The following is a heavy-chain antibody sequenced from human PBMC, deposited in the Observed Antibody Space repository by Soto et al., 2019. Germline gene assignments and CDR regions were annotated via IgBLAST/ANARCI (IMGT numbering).Heavy chain of an antibody. J-gene: IGHJ4*01. CDR2: ISYGGSEE. CDR3: AKGRFDVVSISPFDH. V-gene: IGHV3-30*18. CDR1: GFTFSSFG. Sequence: GGSLRLSYAASGFTFSSFGMHWVRHAPGKGLEWVAVISYGGSEEYYADSVKGRATVSRDNSKNTVYLQMNRQRGDDSAIYYCAKGRFDVVSISPFDHWGQGTLVTVSS. D-gene: IGHD3-3*02.